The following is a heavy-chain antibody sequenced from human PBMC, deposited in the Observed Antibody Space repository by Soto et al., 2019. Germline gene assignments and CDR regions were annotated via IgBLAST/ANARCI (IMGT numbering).Heavy chain of an antibody. CDR3: ARDNNYYYYGMDV. V-gene: IGHV4-39*02. CDR2: IYYSGST. J-gene: IGHJ6*02. Sequence: PSETLSLTCTVSGGSISSSNYYWGWIRQPPGKGLEWIGSIYYSGSTYYNPSLPSRVTISIDTSKDQFSLKLSSVTAADTAVYYCARDNNYYYYGMDVWGQGTTVTVSS. CDR1: GGSISSSNYY.